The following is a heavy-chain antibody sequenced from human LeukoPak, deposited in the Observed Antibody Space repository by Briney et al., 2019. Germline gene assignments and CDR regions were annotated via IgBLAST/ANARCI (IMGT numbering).Heavy chain of an antibody. D-gene: IGHD3-22*01. CDR2: IKEDGSEK. V-gene: IGHV3-7*01. Sequence: PGGSLRLSCAASRFMFSSYWMSWVRQAPGKGLEWVADIKEDGSEKSYVDSVKGRFTISRDNAKNSLYPQMSSLRDEDTAVYYCARVGYYYDSRGYYEGDYFYMDVWGKGTTVTVSS. CDR1: RFMFSSYW. J-gene: IGHJ6*03. CDR3: ARVGYYYDSRGYYEGDYFYMDV.